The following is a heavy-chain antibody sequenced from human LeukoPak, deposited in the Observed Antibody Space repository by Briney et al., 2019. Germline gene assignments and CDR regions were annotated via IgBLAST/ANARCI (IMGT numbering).Heavy chain of an antibody. CDR3: ARPTSSHLDAFDI. J-gene: IGHJ3*02. Sequence: ASVKVSCKASGYTFTGYYMHWVRQAPGQGLEWMGWINPNSGGTNYAQKFQGRVTMTRDTSISTAYMELRSEDTAVYYCARPTSSHLDAFDIWGQGTMVTVSS. CDR2: INPNSGGT. V-gene: IGHV1-2*02. CDR1: GYTFTGYY.